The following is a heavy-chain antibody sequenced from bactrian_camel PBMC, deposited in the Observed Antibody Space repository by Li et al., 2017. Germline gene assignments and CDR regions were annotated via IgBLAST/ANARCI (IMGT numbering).Heavy chain of an antibody. CDR2: VDSTGGSS. Sequence: VQLVESGGGLVQPGGSLRLSCAASGFTFSAYDMTWVRQTAGKGLEWVSTVDSTGGSSGYVASVKGRFTVSRDNRKSTLYLEMSSLKTEDTAVYYCVVDSGSWSGPFTTGWGQGTQVTVS. J-gene: IGHJ4*01. CDR1: GFTFSAYD. CDR3: VVDSGSWSGPFTTG. V-gene: IGHV3S40*01. D-gene: IGHD2*01.